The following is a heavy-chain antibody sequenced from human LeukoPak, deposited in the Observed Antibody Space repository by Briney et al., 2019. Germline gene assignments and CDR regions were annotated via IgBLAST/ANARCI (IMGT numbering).Heavy chain of an antibody. D-gene: IGHD6-13*01. V-gene: IGHV3-33*01. Sequence: GGSLRLSCAASGFTFRTYGMHWVRQAPGKGLEWVAVIWYDGSSKYYADSVKGRFTISRDNSKNTLYLQMNNLRAEDTAVYYCARGRSSSSSNPDYWGQGTLVTVSS. CDR3: ARGRSSSSSNPDY. CDR1: GFTFRTYG. CDR2: IWYDGSSK. J-gene: IGHJ4*02.